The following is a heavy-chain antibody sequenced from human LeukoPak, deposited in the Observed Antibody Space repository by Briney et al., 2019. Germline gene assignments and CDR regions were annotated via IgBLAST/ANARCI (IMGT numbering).Heavy chain of an antibody. CDR2: IKQDGSEK. D-gene: IGHD5-12*01. V-gene: IGHV3-7*01. CDR1: GFTFSDYW. J-gene: IGHJ4*02. CDR3: ARGSGHSGYDLDY. Sequence: GGSLRLSCGVSGFTFSDYWMNWVRQAPGKGLEWVASIKQDGSEKSYVDSVKGRFTISRDNAKNSLYLQMSSLRAEDTAVYYCARGSGHSGYDLDYWGRGTLVPVSS.